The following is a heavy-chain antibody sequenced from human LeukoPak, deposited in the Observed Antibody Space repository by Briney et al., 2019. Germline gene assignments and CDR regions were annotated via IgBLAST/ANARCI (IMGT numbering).Heavy chain of an antibody. CDR1: GYTFTGYY. J-gene: IGHJ5*02. V-gene: IGHV1-2*02. CDR3: ARSSRAYSSSWDRRRNWFDP. Sequence: ASVKVSCKASGYTFTGYYMRWVRQAPGQGLEWMGWINPNSGGTNYAQKFQGRVTMTRDTSISTAYMELSRLRSDDTAVYYCARSSRAYSSSWDRRRNWFDPWGQGTLVTVSS. D-gene: IGHD6-13*01. CDR2: INPNSGGT.